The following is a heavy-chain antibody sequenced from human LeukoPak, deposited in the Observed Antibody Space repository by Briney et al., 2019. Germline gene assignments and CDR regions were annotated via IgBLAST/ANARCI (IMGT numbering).Heavy chain of an antibody. CDR3: ASIINSGSYYVDDY. J-gene: IGHJ4*02. D-gene: IGHD1-26*01. V-gene: IGHV1-8*01. Sequence: ASVMVSCKASGYTFTSYDINWVRQATGQGLEWMGWMNPNSGNTGYAQKFQGRVTMTRNTSISTAYMELSSLRSEDTAVYYCASIINSGSYYVDDYWGQGTLVTVSS. CDR2: MNPNSGNT. CDR1: GYTFTSYD.